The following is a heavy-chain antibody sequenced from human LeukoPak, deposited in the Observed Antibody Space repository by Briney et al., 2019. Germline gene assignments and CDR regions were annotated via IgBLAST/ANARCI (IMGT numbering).Heavy chain of an antibody. D-gene: IGHD3-10*02. Sequence: GGSLRLSCAASGFTFSSYEMYWVRQAPGKGLEWVSYISSSGSTIYYADSVKGRFTIPRDNAKNSLYLQMNSLRAEDTAVYYCAELGITMIGGVWGKGTTVTISS. CDR2: ISSSGSTI. J-gene: IGHJ6*04. CDR3: AELGITMIGGV. V-gene: IGHV3-48*03. CDR1: GFTFSSYE.